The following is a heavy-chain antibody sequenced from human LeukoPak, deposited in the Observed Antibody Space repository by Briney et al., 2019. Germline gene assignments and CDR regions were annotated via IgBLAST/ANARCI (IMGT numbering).Heavy chain of an antibody. CDR2: IWFDGSNK. J-gene: IGHJ6*02. V-gene: IGHV3-33*01. CDR3: ARAYTVREVPYYGMDV. D-gene: IGHD3-10*01. Sequence: GGSLRLSCAASGFTFSSYGMHWVRQAPGKGLEWVAVIWFDGSNKYYADSVKGRFTISRDNSKHMLYLQMNSQSAMYRPVYDCARAYTVREVPYYGMDVWGQGTTVTVSS. CDR1: GFTFSSYG.